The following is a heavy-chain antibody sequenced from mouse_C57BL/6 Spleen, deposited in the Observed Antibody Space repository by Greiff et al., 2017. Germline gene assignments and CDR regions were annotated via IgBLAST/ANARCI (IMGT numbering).Heavy chain of an antibody. V-gene: IGHV1-66*01. D-gene: IGHD1-1*01. J-gene: IGHJ2*01. CDR1: GYSFTSYY. CDR3: ARGATVADYFDY. CDR2: IYPGSGNT. Sequence: VQLQQSGPELVKPGASVKISCKASGYSFTSYYIHWVKQRPGQGLEWIGWIYPGSGNTKYNEKFKGKATLTADTSSSTAYMQLSSLTSEDSAVYYCARGATVADYFDYWGQGTTLTVSS.